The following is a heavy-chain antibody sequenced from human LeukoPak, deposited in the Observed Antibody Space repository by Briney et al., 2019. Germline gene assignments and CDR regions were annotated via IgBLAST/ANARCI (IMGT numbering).Heavy chain of an antibody. CDR3: ARRNAFALGYYFHY. J-gene: IGHJ4*02. Sequence: SETLSLTCTVAGGSISSYYWSWIRQPPGKGLEWIGYIYYSGSTYYNPSLKSRVTISVDTSKNQFSLKLSSLTAADTAVYYCARRNAFALGYYFHYWAQGTLVTVSS. CDR1: GGSISSYY. CDR2: IYYSGST. D-gene: IGHD3-16*01. V-gene: IGHV4-59*06.